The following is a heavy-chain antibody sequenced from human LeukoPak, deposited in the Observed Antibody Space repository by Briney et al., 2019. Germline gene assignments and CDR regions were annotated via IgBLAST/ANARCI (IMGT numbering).Heavy chain of an antibody. CDR3: ARVQAVGVPVAIDAYYDYGMDV. J-gene: IGHJ6*02. D-gene: IGHD2-2*02. V-gene: IGHV1-69*04. Sequence: GASVKVSCKVSGGTFNKNAITWVRQAPGRGLEWMGRIIPVVGVEHYAQKFQGRLTINADWSSSTAYMELSNLRSEDTAVYYCARVQAVGVPVAIDAYYDYGMDVWGQGTTVTVSS. CDR2: IIPVVGVE. CDR1: GGTFNKNA.